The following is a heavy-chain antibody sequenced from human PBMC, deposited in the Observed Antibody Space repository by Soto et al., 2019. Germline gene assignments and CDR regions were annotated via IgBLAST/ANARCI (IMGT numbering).Heavy chain of an antibody. Sequence: ASVKVSCKASGGSFSSYSVNWVRQSSRHGLEWMGGIIPLFGTSEYAQKFQDRVAFTADEATGTAYMDLSSLTSDDTAVYYCAKYDSLITMVRGVISPYYYYGMDVWGQGTTVTVSS. J-gene: IGHJ6*02. V-gene: IGHV1-69*13. CDR2: IIPLFGTS. CDR1: GGSFSSYS. CDR3: AKYDSLITMVRGVISPYYYYGMDV. D-gene: IGHD3-10*01.